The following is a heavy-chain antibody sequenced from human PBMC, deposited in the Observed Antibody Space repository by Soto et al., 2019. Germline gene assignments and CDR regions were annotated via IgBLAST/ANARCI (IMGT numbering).Heavy chain of an antibody. CDR3: VRDEYSGYDIXL. V-gene: IGHV4-30-4*01. D-gene: IGHD5-12*01. CDR1: GASIAGGSYY. J-gene: IGHJ4*01. Sequence: SETLSLTCSVSGASIAGGSYYWSWVRQPPGKGLEWIGYIPSRGRPFYNPSLTSRGTISADSSKNQLSLQLTSVTAADTAVYYCVRDEYSGYDIXLWGQGNLVTVSS. CDR2: IPSRGRP.